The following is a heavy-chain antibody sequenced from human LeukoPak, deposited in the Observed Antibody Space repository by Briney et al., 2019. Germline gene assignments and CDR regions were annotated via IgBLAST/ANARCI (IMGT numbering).Heavy chain of an antibody. CDR2: IYNSANT. CDR3: ARGGNWFDL. Sequence: SETLSLTCTVSGDSISSSSYCWDWIRQPPGKGLEWIGNIYNSANTHYNPSLKTRITMSVDTSKNQFSLKLNSVTAADTGIYYCARGGNWFDLWGQGTLVTVSS. CDR1: GDSISSSSYC. J-gene: IGHJ5*02. V-gene: IGHV4-39*01.